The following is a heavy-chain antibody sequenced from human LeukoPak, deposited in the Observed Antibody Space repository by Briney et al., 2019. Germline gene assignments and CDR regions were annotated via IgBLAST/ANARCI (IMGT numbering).Heavy chain of an antibody. CDR3: ARDLGYCSSTSCYYYYGMDV. J-gene: IGHJ6*02. CDR1: GGSISSYY. V-gene: IGHV4-4*07. D-gene: IGHD2-2*01. Sequence: SETPSLTCTVSGGSISSYYWSWIRQPAGKGLEWIGRIYTSGSTNYNPSLKSRVTMSVDTSKNQSSLKLSSVTAADTAVYYCARDLGYCSSTSCYYYYGMDVWGQGTTVTVSS. CDR2: IYTSGST.